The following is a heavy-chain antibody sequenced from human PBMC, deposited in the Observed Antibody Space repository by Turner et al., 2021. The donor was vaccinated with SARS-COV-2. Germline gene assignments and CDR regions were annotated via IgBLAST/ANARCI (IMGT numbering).Heavy chain of an antibody. D-gene: IGHD6-13*01. J-gene: IGHJ5*02. CDR1: GGPFRSYA. CDR3: AGLYQGIEAAAIYWFDP. V-gene: IGHV1-69*04. CDR2: INPILGIE. Sequence: QVQLVHSGAVVKNPVSSLKVSCKASGGPFRSYALSWVRQAPGQGHEWRGGINPILGIENNAKKYQGRVTMTGDKTSRTAYMELSSLKSEDTAVYDWAGLYQGIEAAAIYWFDPWGQGTLVTVSS.